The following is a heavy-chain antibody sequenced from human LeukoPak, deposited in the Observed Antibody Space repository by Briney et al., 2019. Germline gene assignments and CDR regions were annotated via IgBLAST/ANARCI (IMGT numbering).Heavy chain of an antibody. J-gene: IGHJ4*01. D-gene: IGHD6-6*01. CDR2: TYYKSRWYN. Sequence: SQTLSLTCAISGDSVSSNSAAWNWIRQSPSRGLEWLGRTYYKSRWYNDYAVSVKRRINIKPDTSKNQFSLQLNSVTPDDTALYYCARGQLSFDYWGXXTLXTVS. V-gene: IGHV6-1*01. CDR3: ARGQLSFDY. CDR1: GDSVSSNSAA.